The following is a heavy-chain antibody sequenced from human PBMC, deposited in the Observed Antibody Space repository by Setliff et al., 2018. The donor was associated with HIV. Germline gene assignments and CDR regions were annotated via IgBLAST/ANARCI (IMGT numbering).Heavy chain of an antibody. V-gene: IGHV3-43*01. CDR1: GFTFDDYT. Sequence: GESLKISCAASGFTFDDYTMHWVRQAPGKGLEWVSLISWDGGSTYYAGSVKGRFTISRDNSKNSLYLQMNSLRTEDTALYYCAKSERRQDITIFGVVADWGQGTLVTVSS. CDR2: ISWDGGST. D-gene: IGHD3-3*01. J-gene: IGHJ4*02. CDR3: AKSERRQDITIFGVVAD.